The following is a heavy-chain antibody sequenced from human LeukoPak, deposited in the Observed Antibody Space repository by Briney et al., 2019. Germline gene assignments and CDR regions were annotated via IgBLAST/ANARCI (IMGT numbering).Heavy chain of an antibody. D-gene: IGHD4-23*01. CDR2: MNPNSGNT. CDR1: GYTFTSYD. CDR3: ARGGIGYGGHQREDWFDP. V-gene: IGHV1-8*01. J-gene: IGHJ5*02. Sequence: ASVKVSCKASGYTFTSYDINWVRQAPGQGLEWMGWMNPNSGNTGYAQKFQGRVTMTRNTSISTAYMELSSLRSEDTAVYYCARGGIGYGGHQREDWFDPWGQGTLVTVSS.